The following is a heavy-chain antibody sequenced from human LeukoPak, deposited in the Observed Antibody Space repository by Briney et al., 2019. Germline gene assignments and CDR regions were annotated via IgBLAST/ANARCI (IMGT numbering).Heavy chain of an antibody. Sequence: PSEILSLTCTVSGDSVRSYYWSWIRQPPRRGLEWLGHINDRGSTNYNPSLQGRVTISIDTSKNQFSLKVNSVTAADTAVYYCVRDSRYGSGWFEDGLDFWGQGTTVTVSS. V-gene: IGHV4-59*02. CDR2: INDRGST. CDR3: VRDSRYGSGWFEDGLDF. D-gene: IGHD6-13*01. J-gene: IGHJ6*02. CDR1: GDSVRSYY.